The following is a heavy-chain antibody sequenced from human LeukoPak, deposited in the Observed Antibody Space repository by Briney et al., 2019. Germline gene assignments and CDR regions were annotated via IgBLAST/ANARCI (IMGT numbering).Heavy chain of an antibody. J-gene: IGHJ3*02. CDR3: ARWTNFHAFDI. V-gene: IGHV3-23*01. D-gene: IGHD1-1*01. Sequence: GGSLRLSCAASGFTFSSYAMSWVRQAPGKGLEWVSSIVGSGGSTYYADSVKGRFTISRDNSKNTLYLQMNSLRAEDTAVYYCARWTNFHAFDIWGQGTLVTVSS. CDR2: IVGSGGST. CDR1: GFTFSSYA.